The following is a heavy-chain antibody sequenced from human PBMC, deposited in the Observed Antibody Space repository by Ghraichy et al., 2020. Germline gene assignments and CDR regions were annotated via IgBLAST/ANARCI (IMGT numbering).Heavy chain of an antibody. J-gene: IGHJ4*02. CDR1: GGIFSSHG. CDR2: ILPMFATP. CDR3: VRNATYSDFWSGYYPY. D-gene: IGHD3-3*01. V-gene: IGHV1-69*13. Sequence: SVKVSCKVSGGIFSSHGISWVRQAPGQGLEWMGGILPMFATPFYAPNFQGRATISVDASTTTAYMELRSLTSEDTAMYFCVRNATYSDFWSGYYPYWGQGTLVTVSS.